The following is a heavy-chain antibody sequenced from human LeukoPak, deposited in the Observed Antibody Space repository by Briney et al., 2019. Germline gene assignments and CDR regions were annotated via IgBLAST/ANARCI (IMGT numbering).Heavy chain of an antibody. D-gene: IGHD6-13*01. Sequence: SETLSLTCTVSGGSISSGSYYWSWIRQPAGKGLEWIGRIYTSGGTNYNPSLKSRVTISVDTSKNQFSLKLSSVTAADTAVYYCARKQQLKAFDIWGQGTMVTVSS. V-gene: IGHV4-61*02. CDR2: IYTSGGT. J-gene: IGHJ3*02. CDR1: GGSISSGSYY. CDR3: ARKQQLKAFDI.